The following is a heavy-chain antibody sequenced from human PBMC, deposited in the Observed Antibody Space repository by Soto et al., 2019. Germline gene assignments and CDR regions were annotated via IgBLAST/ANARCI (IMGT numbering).Heavy chain of an antibody. Sequence: GESLKISCAASGFTFSSYAMSWVRQAPGKGLEWVSAISGSGGSTYYADSVKGRFTISRDNSKNTLYLQMNSLRAEDTAVYYCAKKGSSSIYYYYMDVWGKGTTVTVSS. V-gene: IGHV3-23*01. CDR1: GFTFSSYA. D-gene: IGHD6-6*01. J-gene: IGHJ6*03. CDR3: AKKGSSSIYYYYMDV. CDR2: ISGSGGST.